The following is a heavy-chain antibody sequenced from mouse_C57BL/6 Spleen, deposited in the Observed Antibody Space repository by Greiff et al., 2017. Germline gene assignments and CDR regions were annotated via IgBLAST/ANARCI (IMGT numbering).Heavy chain of an antibody. CDR2: IAPEDGET. CDR1: GFNIKDYY. D-gene: IGHD1-1*01. CDR3: ARNYFGSYYFDD. Sequence: VQLQQSGAELVKPGASVKLSCTASGFNIKDYYMHWVKQRTEQGREWIGRIAPEDGETKYAPKFKGKATITADTSSNTAYLQLSSLTSEDTAVYYCARNYFGSYYFDDWGQGTTLTVSS. J-gene: IGHJ2*01. V-gene: IGHV14-2*01.